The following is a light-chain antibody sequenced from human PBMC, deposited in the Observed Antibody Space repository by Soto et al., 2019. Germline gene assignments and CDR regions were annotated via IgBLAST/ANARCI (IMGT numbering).Light chain of an antibody. V-gene: IGKV3-20*01. CDR3: HQYGSSPPYS. Sequence: EIVLTQSPDTLSLSPGERATLSRRATQNVARSNLAWYQHRPGQAPRLLISGASTRAADTPDRFSGSGSGAQFTLTISRLEPEDFAVDYCHQYGSSPPYSFGQGTRLEI. CDR2: GAS. CDR1: QNVARSN. J-gene: IGKJ2*03.